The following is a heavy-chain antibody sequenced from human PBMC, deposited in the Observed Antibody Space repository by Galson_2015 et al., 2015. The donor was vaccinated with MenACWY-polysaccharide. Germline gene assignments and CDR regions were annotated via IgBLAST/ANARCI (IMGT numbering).Heavy chain of an antibody. Sequence: SGTLSLTCAVFDYSIRSGSFWGWIRQPPGKGRGWIACIFHSGTTYYNPSLKSRVTISIDTSKNQFSLRLSSVTAADTAVYYCARVEKYSGSFYILYWGQGALVTVSS. V-gene: IGHV4-38-2*01. CDR2: IFHSGTT. J-gene: IGHJ4*02. CDR1: DYSIRSGSF. CDR3: ARVEKYSGSFYILY. D-gene: IGHD1-26*01.